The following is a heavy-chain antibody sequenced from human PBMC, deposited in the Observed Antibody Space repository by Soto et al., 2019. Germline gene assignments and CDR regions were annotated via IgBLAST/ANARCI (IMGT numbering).Heavy chain of an antibody. J-gene: IGHJ4*02. Sequence: ASVKVSCKVSGYTLTELSMHWVRQAPGKGLDWMGGFDPEDGETIYAQKFQGRVTMTRDTSISTAYMELSRLRSDDTAVYYCARGIFTGITMVRGVPYFDYWGQGTLVTVSS. V-gene: IGHV1-24*01. D-gene: IGHD3-10*01. CDR1: GYTLTELS. CDR2: FDPEDGET. CDR3: ARGIFTGITMVRGVPYFDY.